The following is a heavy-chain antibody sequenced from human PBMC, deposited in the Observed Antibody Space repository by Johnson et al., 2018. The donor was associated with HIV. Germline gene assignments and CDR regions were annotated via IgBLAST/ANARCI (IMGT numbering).Heavy chain of an antibody. CDR1: GFTVSSNY. V-gene: IGHV3-53*01. CDR2: IYSGGNT. CDR3: ARGKGWLDAFDM. J-gene: IGHJ3*02. Sequence: GGLIQPGGSLRLSCAASGFTVSSNYMSWVRQAPGRGLEWVSVIYSGGNTYYADSVKGRFTISRDNSKKSLYLQMNSLRAGDTAVYYCARGKGWLDAFDMWGQGTMVTVSS. D-gene: IGHD3-22*01.